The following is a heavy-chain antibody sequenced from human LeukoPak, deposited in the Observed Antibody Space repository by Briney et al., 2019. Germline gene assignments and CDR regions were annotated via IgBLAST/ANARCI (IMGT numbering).Heavy chain of an antibody. CDR3: ARDDAVAGPSWFDP. CDR2: ISAYNGNT. J-gene: IGHJ5*02. V-gene: IGHV1-18*01. Sequence: GASVKVSCKASGYTFTSYGISWVRQAPGQGLEWMGWISAYNGNTNYAQKLQGRVTMTTDTSTSTAYMELRSLRSDDTAVYYCARDDAVAGPSWFDPWGQGTLVTVSS. D-gene: IGHD6-19*01. CDR1: GYTFTSYG.